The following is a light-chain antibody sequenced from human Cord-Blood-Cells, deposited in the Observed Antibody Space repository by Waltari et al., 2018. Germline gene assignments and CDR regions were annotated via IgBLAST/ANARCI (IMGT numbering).Light chain of an antibody. CDR1: QSISSC. V-gene: IGKV1-5*03. J-gene: IGKJ1*01. CDR3: QQYNSYSRT. Sequence: DIQMTQSPSTLSASVGDRVTITCRASQSISSCVAWYQQKPGKAPKLLSYKAPSLESGVPSRFNGSGSVTEFTLTIISLQPYDFATYYCQQYNSYSRTFGQGTKVEIK. CDR2: KAP.